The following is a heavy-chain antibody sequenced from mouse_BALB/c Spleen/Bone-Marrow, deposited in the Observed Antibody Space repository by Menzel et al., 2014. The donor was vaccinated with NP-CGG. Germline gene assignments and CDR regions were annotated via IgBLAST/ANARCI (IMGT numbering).Heavy chain of an antibody. V-gene: IGHV6-6*02. Sequence: EVKLMESGGGLVQVGGSMKLSCVASGFTFSNYWMNWVSQSPEKGLEWVAEIRLKSNNYATHYAESVKGRFTISRDDSKSSVYLQMNNLRGEDTGIYYCTTGFAYWGQGALVTVSA. J-gene: IGHJ3*01. CDR1: GFTFSNYW. CDR3: TTGFAY. CDR2: IRLKSNNYAT. D-gene: IGHD4-1*01.